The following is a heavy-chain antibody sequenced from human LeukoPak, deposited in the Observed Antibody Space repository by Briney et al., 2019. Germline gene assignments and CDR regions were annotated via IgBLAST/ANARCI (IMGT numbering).Heavy chain of an antibody. V-gene: IGHV1-46*01. CDR2: INPSGGSN. Sequence: ASVKVSCKASGYTFTNYYIHWMRQAPGQGLEWMGIINPSGGSNSNTQNVQGRVTMTRDTSTSTVYMEMSSLRYEDTAVYYCARVGDSSNSWFDPWGQGTLVTVSS. D-gene: IGHD6-19*01. CDR3: ARVGDSSNSWFDP. CDR1: GYTFTNYY. J-gene: IGHJ5*02.